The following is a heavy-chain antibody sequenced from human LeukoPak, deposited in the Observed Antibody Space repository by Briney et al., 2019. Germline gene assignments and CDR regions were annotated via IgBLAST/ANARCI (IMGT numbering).Heavy chain of an antibody. CDR1: GFTFSSYS. J-gene: IGHJ4*02. CDR3: ARGVVTPRELLPFDY. Sequence: PGGSLRLSCAASGFTFSSYSMNWVRQAPGKGLEWVSSISSSSSYIYYADSVKGRFTISRDNAKNSLYLQMNSLRAEDTAVYYCARGVVTPRELLPFDYWGLGTLVTVSS. D-gene: IGHD3-10*01. V-gene: IGHV3-21*01. CDR2: ISSSSSYI.